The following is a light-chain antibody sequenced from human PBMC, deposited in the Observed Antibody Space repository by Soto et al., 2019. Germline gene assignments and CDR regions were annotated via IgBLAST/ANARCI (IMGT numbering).Light chain of an antibody. Sequence: DIQLTQSPSFLSASVGDRVTITCRASQGISSHLAWYQQKPGKAPDLLIYAASTLQSGVPSRFSGSGSGTDYTLTISSLQPEDFATYYCQELISYPFTFGPGTKVDIK. J-gene: IGKJ3*01. V-gene: IGKV1-9*01. CDR3: QELISYPFT. CDR2: AAS. CDR1: QGISSH.